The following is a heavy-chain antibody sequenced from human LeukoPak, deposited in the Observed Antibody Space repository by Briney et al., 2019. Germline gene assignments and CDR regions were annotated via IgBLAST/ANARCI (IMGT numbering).Heavy chain of an antibody. V-gene: IGHV1-46*01. CDR1: GYTFSSYG. Sequence: GASVKVSCKASGYTFSSYGFSWVRQAPGQGLEWMGIINPSGGSTSYAQKFQGRVTMTRDTSTSTVYMELSSLRSEDTAVYYCASILQDFDYWGQGTLVTVSS. J-gene: IGHJ4*02. D-gene: IGHD4-11*01. CDR3: ASILQDFDY. CDR2: INPSGGST.